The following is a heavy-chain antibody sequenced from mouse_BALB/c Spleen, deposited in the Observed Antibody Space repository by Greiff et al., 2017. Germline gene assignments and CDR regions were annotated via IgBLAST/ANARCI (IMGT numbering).Heavy chain of an antibody. V-gene: IGHV3-6*02. J-gene: IGHJ3*01. D-gene: IGHD2-10*02. CDR1: GYSITSGYY. CDR3: ASLYGNYGWFAY. Sequence: ESGPGLVKPSQSLSLTCSVTGYSITSGYYWNWIRQFPGNKLEWMGYISYDGSNNYNPSLKNRISITRDTSKNQFFLKLNSVTTEDTATYYCASLYGNYGWFAYWGQGTLVTVSA. CDR2: ISYDGSN.